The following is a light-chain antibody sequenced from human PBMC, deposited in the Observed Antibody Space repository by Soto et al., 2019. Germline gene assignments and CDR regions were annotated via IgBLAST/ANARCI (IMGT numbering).Light chain of an antibody. CDR3: SSYTSSSTGV. Sequence: QSALTQPASVSGSPGQSITISCTGTSSDVGGYNYVSWYQQHPGKAPKLMIYEVSNRPSGVSNRFSGSKSGNTASLTISGLQAEDEADHYCSSYTSSSTGVFGTGTKAPS. J-gene: IGLJ1*01. CDR2: EVS. CDR1: SSDVGGYNY. V-gene: IGLV2-14*01.